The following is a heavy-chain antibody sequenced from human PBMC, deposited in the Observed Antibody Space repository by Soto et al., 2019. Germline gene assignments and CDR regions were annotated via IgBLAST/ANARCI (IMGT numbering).Heavy chain of an antibody. CDR1: GFTFGAYT. D-gene: IGHD6-19*01. V-gene: IGHV3-49*04. CDR2: IRSTAYGAPT. Sequence: SLRLSCTGSGFTFGAYTMSWVRQSPGNGLEWVGSIRSTAYGAPTDVAASVKGRFTISRDDSNGTAYLQMNSLKTEDAAVYYCTTIKEWLIRRRFRHYGMDVWANGSTVTVLS. CDR3: TTIKEWLIRRRFRHYGMDV. J-gene: IGHJ6*04.